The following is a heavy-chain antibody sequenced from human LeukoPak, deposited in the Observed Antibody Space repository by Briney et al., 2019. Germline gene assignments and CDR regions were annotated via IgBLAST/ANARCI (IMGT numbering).Heavy chain of an antibody. CDR3: AKVSGSAR. CDR1: RFTFYSYA. D-gene: IGHD3-3*01. CDR2: IGGSNGIT. J-gene: IGHJ4*02. Sequence: GGSLRLSCAASRFTFYSYAMSWVRQAPGKGLEWVSVIGGSNGITFYVGSVKGRFTISRDNSKDTLYLQMNSLRAEDTAVYYCAKVSGSARWGQGTLVTVSS. V-gene: IGHV3-23*01.